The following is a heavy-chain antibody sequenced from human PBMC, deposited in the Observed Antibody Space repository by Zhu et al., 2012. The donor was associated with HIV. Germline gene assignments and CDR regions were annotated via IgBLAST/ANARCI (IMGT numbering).Heavy chain of an antibody. CDR2: LETKSKSYTT. V-gene: IGHV3-72*01. Sequence: EEQLVESGGGLVQPGGSLRLSCEDSGLSFSDHYMDWGPPGSREGGWSGLAVLETKSKSYTTEYATSVKGRFSISRDDSKRSVYLQMDSLKTEDTALYYCVRVADYYDHSGASFDAFDVWGQGTMVTVAS. CDR1: GLSFSDHY. J-gene: IGHJ3*01. CDR3: VRVADYYDHSGASFDAFDV. D-gene: IGHD3-22*01.